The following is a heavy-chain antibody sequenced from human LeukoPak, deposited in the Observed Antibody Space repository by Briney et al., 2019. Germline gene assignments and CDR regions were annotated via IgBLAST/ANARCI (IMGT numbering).Heavy chain of an antibody. CDR2: INPNSGGT. V-gene: IGHV1-2*02. D-gene: IGHD3-3*01. Sequence: GASVKVSCKASGYTFTGYYMHWVRQAPGQGLEWMGWINPNSGGTNYAQKFQGRVTMTRDTSISTAYMELSRLRSDDTAVYYCARSRITIFGVVKKYFDYWGQGTLVTVPS. CDR1: GYTFTGYY. CDR3: ARSRITIFGVVKKYFDY. J-gene: IGHJ4*02.